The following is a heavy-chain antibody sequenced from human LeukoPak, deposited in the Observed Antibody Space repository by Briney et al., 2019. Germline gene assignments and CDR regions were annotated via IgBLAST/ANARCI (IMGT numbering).Heavy chain of an antibody. J-gene: IGHJ3*02. D-gene: IGHD2-21*02. CDR1: GFTFSSYS. Sequence: GGSLRLSCAASGFTFSSYSMNWVRQAPGKGLEWVTYISTSSSLIYYADSVEGRFTISRDNAKNLLYLEMNSLRDEDTAVYYCARGHLVVTSIGAAFDIWGHGTLVTVSS. V-gene: IGHV3-48*02. CDR2: ISTSSSLI. CDR3: ARGHLVVTSIGAAFDI.